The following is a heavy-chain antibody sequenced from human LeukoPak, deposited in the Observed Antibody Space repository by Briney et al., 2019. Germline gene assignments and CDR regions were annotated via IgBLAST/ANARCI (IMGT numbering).Heavy chain of an antibody. CDR3: AKGQELDDGVFDS. V-gene: IGHV3-23*01. CDR2: ISGSTGST. J-gene: IGHJ4*02. CDR1: GFTFSNYA. D-gene: IGHD1-1*01. Sequence: GGSLRLSCAASGFTFSNYAMNWVRQAPGKGLEWVSLISGSTGSTYYADSVKGRFSISRDNSKNTVYLQMNSLRVEDTAIYYCAKGQELDDGVFDSWGQGTLVTVSS.